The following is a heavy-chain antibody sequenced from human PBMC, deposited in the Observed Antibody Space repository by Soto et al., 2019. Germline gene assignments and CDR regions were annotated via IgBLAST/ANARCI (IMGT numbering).Heavy chain of an antibody. CDR1: GFTVSSNY. CDR3: ASSYSRYFDY. D-gene: IGHD3-10*01. Sequence: GGSLRLSCAAFGFTVSSNYMSWVRQAPGKGLEWVSVIYRGGSTYYADSVEGRFTISRDNSKNMLYLQMNSLRAEDTAVYYCASSYSRYFDYWGQGTLVTVSS. V-gene: IGHV3-53*01. J-gene: IGHJ4*02. CDR2: IYRGGST.